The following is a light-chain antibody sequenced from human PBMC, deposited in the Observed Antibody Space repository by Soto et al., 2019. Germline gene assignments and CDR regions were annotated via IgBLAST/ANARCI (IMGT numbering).Light chain of an antibody. V-gene: IGKV3-20*01. Sequence: EIVLTQSPGTLSLSPGERATLSCRASQTVGNNYLDWYQQKPGQAPRLLIYGASSRATVIPDRFRGSGSVTVFTRTISRLEPEDFAVYYCRQSATSPRTFGQGTNVEI. CDR2: GAS. CDR1: QTVGNNY. J-gene: IGKJ1*01. CDR3: RQSATSPRT.